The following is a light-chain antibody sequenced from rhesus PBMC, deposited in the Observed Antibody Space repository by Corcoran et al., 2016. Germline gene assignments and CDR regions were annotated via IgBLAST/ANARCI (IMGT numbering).Light chain of an antibody. J-gene: IGKJ2*01. CDR1: QGISTY. Sequence: DIQMTQSPSSLSASVGDRVTITCRASQGISTYLNWYQQKPGKAPKRLIYKESSLESGVPSRFSGSGSETDFTLPISSLQPEDFATYYCLQYNSDPYSFGQGTKVEIK. CDR3: LQYNSDPYS. V-gene: IGKV1-43*02. CDR2: KES.